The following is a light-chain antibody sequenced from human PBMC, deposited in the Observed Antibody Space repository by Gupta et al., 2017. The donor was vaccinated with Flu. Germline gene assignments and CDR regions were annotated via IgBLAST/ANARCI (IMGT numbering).Light chain of an antibody. Sequence: GQRVTISCSGSSSDIGSNYVNWYQQLPGTAPKLLIYSNNQRPSGVPDRFSGSKSGTSASLAISGLRSEDEAAYYCAAWDDSLSVYVLGTGTEVTVL. J-gene: IGLJ1*01. CDR3: AAWDDSLSVYV. V-gene: IGLV1-47*02. CDR2: SNN. CDR1: SSDIGSNY.